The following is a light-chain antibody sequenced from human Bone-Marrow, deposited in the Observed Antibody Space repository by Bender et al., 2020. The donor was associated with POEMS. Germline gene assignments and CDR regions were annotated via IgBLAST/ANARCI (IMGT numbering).Light chain of an antibody. CDR3: SGRDDRLCGWV. CDR1: SSNIGNHG. J-gene: IGLJ3*02. CDR2: YDD. Sequence: QFVVTQPPSLSEAPRQRVTISCSGSSSNIGNHGVNWYQQLPGEAPKLLIYYDDLLTPGVSDRFSASKSGTSASLAISGLQSEDGRLYCCSGRDDRLCGWVFGGGSKLTVL. V-gene: IGLV1-36*01.